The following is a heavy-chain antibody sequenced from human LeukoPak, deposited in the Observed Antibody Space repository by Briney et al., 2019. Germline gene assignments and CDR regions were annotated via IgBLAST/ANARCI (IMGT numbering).Heavy chain of an antibody. D-gene: IGHD6-19*01. Sequence: ESGPALVKPTQTLTLTCTFSGFSLSTSGMCVSWIRQPPGKGLEWIGSIYYSGSTYYNPSLKSRVTISVDTSKNQFSLKLSSVTAADTAVYYCTIAVAGINDYWGQGTLVTVSS. CDR2: IYYSGST. V-gene: IGHV4-39*07. CDR3: TIAVAGINDY. CDR1: GFSLSTSGMC. J-gene: IGHJ4*02.